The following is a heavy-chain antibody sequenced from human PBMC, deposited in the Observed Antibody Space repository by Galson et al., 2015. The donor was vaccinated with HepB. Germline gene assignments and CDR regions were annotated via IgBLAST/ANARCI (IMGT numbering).Heavy chain of an antibody. J-gene: IGHJ6*02. CDR1: GFTFRDFY. Sequence: SLRLSCAASGFTFRDFYMSWVRQAPGKGLEYISYISSGGTITFYADSVKVRFTVSRDNAKKSVHLQVNRLTGDDTAVYYCARHVEYCSNGTCYFGMDVWGQGTTVTVSS. CDR3: ARHVEYCSNGTCYFGMDV. D-gene: IGHD2-8*01. CDR2: ISSGGTIT. V-gene: IGHV3-11*01.